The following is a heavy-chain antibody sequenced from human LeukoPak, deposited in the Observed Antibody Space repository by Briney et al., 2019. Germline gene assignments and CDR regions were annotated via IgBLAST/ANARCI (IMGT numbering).Heavy chain of an antibody. V-gene: IGHV1-18*04. CDR3: ASDISHSSGYYYFDY. D-gene: IGHD3-22*01. CDR2: ISAYNGNT. CDR1: GYTFTGHY. Sequence: ASVKVSCKASGYTFTGHYMHWVRQAPGQGLEWMGWISAYNGNTNYAQKLQGRVTMTTDASTSTAYMELRSLRSDDTAVYYCASDISHSSGYYYFDYWGQGTLVTVSS. J-gene: IGHJ4*02.